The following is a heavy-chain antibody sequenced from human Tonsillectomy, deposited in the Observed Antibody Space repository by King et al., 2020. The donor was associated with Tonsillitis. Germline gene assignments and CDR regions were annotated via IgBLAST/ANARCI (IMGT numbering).Heavy chain of an antibody. V-gene: IGHV4-4*07. CDR2: IHTSGST. CDR1: GASMSSYY. J-gene: IGHJ4*02. Sequence: VQLQESGPGLVKPSETLSLTCTVSGASMSSYYWSWLRPPAEKGLEWIGRIHTSGSTNYKPSLESRVTMSVDTSKNQFSLKLTSMTAADTAVYYCARDQPVGSTRFDYWGQGILVTVSS. D-gene: IGHD2-2*01. CDR3: ARDQPVGSTRFDY.